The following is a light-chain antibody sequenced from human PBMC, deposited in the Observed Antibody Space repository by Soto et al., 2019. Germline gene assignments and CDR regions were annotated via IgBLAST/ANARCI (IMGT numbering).Light chain of an antibody. CDR2: GAS. Sequence: EIVLTQSPGTLSLSPGERATLSCRASQSVSSSYLAWYQQKPGQAPRLLIYGASNRATGIPARFSGSGSGTDFTLTISSPEPGDFAVYYCQQRSNWPPITFGQGTRLEIK. J-gene: IGKJ5*01. V-gene: IGKV3D-20*02. CDR3: QQRSNWPPIT. CDR1: QSVSSSY.